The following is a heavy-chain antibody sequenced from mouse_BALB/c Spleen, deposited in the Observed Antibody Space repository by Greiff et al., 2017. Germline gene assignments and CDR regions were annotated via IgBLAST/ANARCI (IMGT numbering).Heavy chain of an antibody. Sequence: QVKVVESGPGLVEPSPTLSISCTVSGFSLTDYGVSWIRQPPGKGLEWLGVIWGGGSTYYNSALKSRLSISKDNSKSQVFLKMNSLQTDDTSMYYCAKQGRGYDDYWGQGTLVTVSA. CDR1: GFSLTDYG. CDR2: IWGGGST. CDR3: AKQGRGYDDY. V-gene: IGHV2-6-5*01. D-gene: IGHD2-14*01. J-gene: IGHJ3*01.